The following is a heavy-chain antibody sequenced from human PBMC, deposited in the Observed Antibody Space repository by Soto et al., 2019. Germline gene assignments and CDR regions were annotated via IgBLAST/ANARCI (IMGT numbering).Heavy chain of an antibody. CDR3: ARENGSDYYDSSGYPNYYYYGMDV. CDR2: IYYSGST. Sequence: SETLSLTCTVSGGSISSYYWSWIRQPPGKGLEWIGYIYYSGSTNYNPSLKSRVTISVDTSKNQFSLKLSSVTAADTAVYYCARENGSDYYDSSGYPNYYYYGMDVWGQGTTVTVSS. V-gene: IGHV4-59*01. D-gene: IGHD3-22*01. J-gene: IGHJ6*02. CDR1: GGSISSYY.